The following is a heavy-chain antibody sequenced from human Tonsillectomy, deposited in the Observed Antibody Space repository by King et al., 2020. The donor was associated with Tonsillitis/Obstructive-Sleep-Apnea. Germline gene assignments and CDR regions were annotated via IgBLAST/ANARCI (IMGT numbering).Heavy chain of an antibody. J-gene: IGHJ6*03. CDR3: ARGSRTTDYYYYHYMDV. CDR1: GGTFNTYP. D-gene: IGHD4-11*01. Sequence: QLVQSGAEVKKPGSSVRVSCKPSGGTFNTYPIIWMRQAPGQGLEWMGVIIPVFGTPNYAQKFHGRVTITADESTSTAYMELSSLRSEDTAVYYCARGSRTTDYYYYHYMDVWGNGTTVTVSS. CDR2: IIPVFGTP. V-gene: IGHV1-69*01.